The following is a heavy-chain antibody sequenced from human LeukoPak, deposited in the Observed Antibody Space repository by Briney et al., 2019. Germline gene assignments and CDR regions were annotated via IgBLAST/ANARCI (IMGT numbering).Heavy chain of an antibody. D-gene: IGHD1-26*01. CDR2: INPSDGST. Sequence: ASVKVSCKTSGYTFTSYLAHWVRQAPGQGLEWMGIINPSDGSTGYAQKFQGRVAMTRDTSTSTVYMELSSLRSDDTAVYYCVRELAGGYFDYWGQGTLVTVSS. CDR1: GYTFTSYL. V-gene: IGHV1-46*01. CDR3: VRELAGGYFDY. J-gene: IGHJ4*02.